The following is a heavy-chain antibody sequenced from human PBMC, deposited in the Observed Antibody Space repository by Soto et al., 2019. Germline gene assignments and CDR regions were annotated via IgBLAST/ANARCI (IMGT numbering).Heavy chain of an antibody. D-gene: IGHD5-18*01. V-gene: IGHV1-69*13. CDR2: IIPIFGTA. CDR1: GGTFSSYA. Sequence: GASVKVSCKASGGTFSSYAISWVRQAPGQGLEWMGGIIPIFGTANYAQKFQGRVTITADESTSTAYMELSSLRSEDTAVYYCAGCDFRWIQESYYYGMVFWGQGITVTVSS. CDR3: AGCDFRWIQESYYYGMVF. J-gene: IGHJ6*02.